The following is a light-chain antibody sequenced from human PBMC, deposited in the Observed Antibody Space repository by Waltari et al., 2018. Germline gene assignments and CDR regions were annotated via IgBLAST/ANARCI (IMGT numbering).Light chain of an antibody. CDR3: QKYDRLPAT. J-gene: IGKJ1*01. CDR1: QSVSRF. V-gene: IGKV3-20*01. CDR2: GAS. Sequence: EIVLTQSPGTLSLPPGERGTLSCRASQSVSRFLAWYQQQPGQAPRLLIYGASTRATGIPDRFSGSGSGTDFSLTISRLEPEDFAVYYCQKYDRLPATFGQGTKVEIK.